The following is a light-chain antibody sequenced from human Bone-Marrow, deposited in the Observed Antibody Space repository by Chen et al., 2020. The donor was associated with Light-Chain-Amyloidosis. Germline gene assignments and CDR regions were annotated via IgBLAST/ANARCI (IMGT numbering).Light chain of an antibody. V-gene: IGLV3-25*03. CDR2: RET. Sequence: SYELTQPPSVSVSPGQTARITCSGDDLPTKYAYWYQQKPGQAPVLVIHRETERPSGISERFSGSSSGTTGTLTLSGVQAEDEADYHCQSADSSGTYEVIFGGGTKLTVL. J-gene: IGLJ2*01. CDR3: QSADSSGTYEVI. CDR1: DLPTKY.